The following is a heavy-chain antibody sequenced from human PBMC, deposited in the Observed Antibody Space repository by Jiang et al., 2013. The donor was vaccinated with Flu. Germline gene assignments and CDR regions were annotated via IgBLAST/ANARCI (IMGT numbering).Heavy chain of an antibody. CDR2: IYDTGST. D-gene: IGHD5-12*01. CDR1: GGSISSNTYY. Sequence: PGLVKPSETLSLTCSVSGGSISSNTYYWVWIRQPPGEGLEWVGSIYDTGSTYYNPFLKSRVIMSVDTSKNRFSVKLSSVTAADTAVYYCARAQKYSGFELPYFDFWGQGTLVTVSS. V-gene: IGHV4-39*07. CDR3: ARAQKYSGFELPYFDF. J-gene: IGHJ4*02.